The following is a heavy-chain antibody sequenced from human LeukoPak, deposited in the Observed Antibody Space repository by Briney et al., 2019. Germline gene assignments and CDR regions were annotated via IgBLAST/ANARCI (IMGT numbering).Heavy chain of an antibody. CDR1: GFTFSDYY. V-gene: IGHV3-11*01. CDR2: ISSSGDTT. Sequence: GGSLRLSCAASGFTFSDYYMSWIRQAPGQGLEWVSYISSSGDTTYYADSVKGRFTISRDNAKNSLYLQMNSLRAEDTAVYYRARETSGAWDYWGQGTLVTVSS. D-gene: IGHD1-26*01. J-gene: IGHJ4*02. CDR3: ARETSGAWDY.